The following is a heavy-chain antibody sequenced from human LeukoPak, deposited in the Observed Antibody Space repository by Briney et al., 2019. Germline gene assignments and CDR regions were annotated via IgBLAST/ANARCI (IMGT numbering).Heavy chain of an antibody. CDR3: ARDLKKGYYFDY. V-gene: IGHV3-23*01. CDR1: GFTFSSYA. J-gene: IGHJ4*02. Sequence: GGSLRLSCAASGFTFSSYAMSWVRQAPGKGLEWVSTIRGSGGGTYYADSVKGRFTISRDNSKNTLYLQMNSLRAEDTAVYYCARDLKKGYYFDYWGQGTLVTVSS. CDR2: IRGSGGGT.